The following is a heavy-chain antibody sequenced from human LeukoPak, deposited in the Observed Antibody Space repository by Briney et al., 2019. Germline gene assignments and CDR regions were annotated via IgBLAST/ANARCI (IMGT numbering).Heavy chain of an antibody. Sequence: PGGSLRLSCAASGFTFSSYGMHWVRQAPGKGLEWVAFKRYDGSNKYYADSVKGRFTISRDNSKNTPYLQMNSLRAEDTAVYYCAKDLPIVVVIRDAFDIWGQGTMVTVSS. CDR2: KRYDGSNK. J-gene: IGHJ3*02. CDR1: GFTFSSYG. CDR3: AKDLPIVVVIRDAFDI. D-gene: IGHD2-21*01. V-gene: IGHV3-30*02.